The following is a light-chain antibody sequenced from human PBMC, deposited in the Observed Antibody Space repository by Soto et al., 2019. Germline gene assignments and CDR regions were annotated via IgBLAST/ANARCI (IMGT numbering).Light chain of an antibody. CDR3: QQYNNWPPYT. CDR1: QSVSSN. V-gene: IGKV3-15*01. J-gene: IGKJ2*01. Sequence: ETVMTQSPATLSVSPGERATLSCRASQSVSSNLAWDQQKPGQAPRLLIYGASTRATGIPGRFSGSGSGTEFTLTISSLQSEDFAVYYCQQYNNWPPYTFGQGTKLEIK. CDR2: GAS.